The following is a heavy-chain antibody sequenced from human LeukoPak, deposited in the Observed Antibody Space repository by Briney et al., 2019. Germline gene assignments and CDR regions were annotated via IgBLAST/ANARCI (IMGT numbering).Heavy chain of an antibody. J-gene: IGHJ4*02. CDR3: ARVPIIRGVIED. CDR2: IDDSGST. CDR1: GGSISRGGDY. V-gene: IGHV4-31*03. D-gene: IGHD3-10*01. Sequence: PSQTLSLTCTVSGGSISRGGDYWSWIRQHPGKGLEWIGYIDDSGSTYYNPSLKSRVTISADMSKNQFSLKLSSVTAADTAVFYCARVPIIRGVIEDWGQGTLVSVSS.